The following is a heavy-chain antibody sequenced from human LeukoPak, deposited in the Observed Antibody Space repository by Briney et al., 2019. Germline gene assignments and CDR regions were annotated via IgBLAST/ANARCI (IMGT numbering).Heavy chain of an antibody. V-gene: IGHV1-69*04. CDR1: GGTFSSYA. J-gene: IGHJ4*02. CDR2: IIPILGIA. CDR3: ASARGVAAAAGGNYFDY. Sequence: ASVKVSCEASGGTFSSYAISWVRQAPGQGLEWMGRIIPILGIANYAQKFQGRVTITADKSTSTAYMELSSLRSEDTAVYYCASARGVAAAAGGNYFDYWGQGTLVTVSS. D-gene: IGHD6-13*01.